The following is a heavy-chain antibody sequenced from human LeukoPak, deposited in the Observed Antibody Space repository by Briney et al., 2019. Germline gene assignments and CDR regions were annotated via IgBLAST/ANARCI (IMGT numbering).Heavy chain of an antibody. CDR2: ISGSGGST. J-gene: IGHJ4*02. CDR1: GFIFSTYT. Sequence: TGGSLRLSCAASGFIFSTYTMHWVRQAPGKGLEWVSTISGSGGSTYYADSVKGRFTISRDNSKNTVYLQMNSLRAEDTAVYYCGKDRSWINDVCHGDFDYWGQGTLVTVSS. D-gene: IGHD2-8*01. CDR3: GKDRSWINDVCHGDFDY. V-gene: IGHV3-23*01.